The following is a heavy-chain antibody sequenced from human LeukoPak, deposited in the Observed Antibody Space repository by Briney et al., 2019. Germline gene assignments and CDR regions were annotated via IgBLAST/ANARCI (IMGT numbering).Heavy chain of an antibody. D-gene: IGHD1-26*01. CDR2: ISSSGSGDNT. CDR3: AKYVGATGFDY. Sequence: PGGSLRLSCAASGVTLSSFAMSWARQAPGKGLEWVSGISSSGSGDNTYYADSVKGRFTISRDNSKNTLYLQMNSLRAEDTAVYYCAKYVGATGFDYWGQGTLVTVSS. CDR1: GVTLSSFA. J-gene: IGHJ4*02. V-gene: IGHV3-23*01.